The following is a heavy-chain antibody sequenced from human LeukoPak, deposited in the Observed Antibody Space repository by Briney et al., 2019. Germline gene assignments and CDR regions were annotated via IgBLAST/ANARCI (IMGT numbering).Heavy chain of an antibody. CDR3: ARGLYGSGLAPAADAFDI. CDR2: LWADGRTN. D-gene: IGHD3-10*01. J-gene: IGHJ3*02. V-gene: IGHV3-33*01. CDR1: GFTFSSYG. Sequence: GGSLRLSCTASGFTFSSYGMQWVRQAPGKGLEWVAVLWADGRTNYYADSVKGRFTFSRDNSKNTLYVEMNSLRAEDTAVYYCARGLYGSGLAPAADAFDIWGQGTMVTVSS.